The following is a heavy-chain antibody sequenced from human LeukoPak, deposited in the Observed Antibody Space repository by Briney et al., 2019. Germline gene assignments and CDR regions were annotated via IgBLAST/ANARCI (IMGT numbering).Heavy chain of an antibody. Sequence: RGESLKISCKGSGYSFTGYWIGWVRQMPGKGLEWMGIIYPGDSDTRYSPSFQGQVTISADKSISTAYLQWSSLKASDTAMYYCARLVYDYQLPIRGYSSSNEKSHIDYWGQGTLVTVSS. D-gene: IGHD6-13*01. V-gene: IGHV5-51*01. CDR1: GYSFTGYW. CDR2: IYPGDSDT. J-gene: IGHJ4*02. CDR3: ARLVYDYQLPIRGYSSSNEKSHIDY.